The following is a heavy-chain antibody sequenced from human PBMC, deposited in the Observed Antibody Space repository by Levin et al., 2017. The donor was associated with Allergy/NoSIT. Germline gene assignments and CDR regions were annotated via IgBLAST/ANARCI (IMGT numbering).Heavy chain of an antibody. CDR2: INPNSGGT. V-gene: IGHV1-2*02. CDR1: GYTFTGYY. D-gene: IGHD3-22*01. CDR3: ARGLGAGYYVSSGYPLRY. Sequence: ASVKVSCKASGYTFTGYYMHWVRQAPGQGLEWMGWINPNSGGTNYAQKFQGRVTMTRDTSISTAYMELSRLRSDDTAVYYCARGLGAGYYVSSGYPLRYWGQGTLVTVSS. J-gene: IGHJ4*02.